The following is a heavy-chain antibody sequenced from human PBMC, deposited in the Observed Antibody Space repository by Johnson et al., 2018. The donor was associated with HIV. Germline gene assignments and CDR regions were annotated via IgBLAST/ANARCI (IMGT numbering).Heavy chain of an antibody. CDR2: IKQDGSEK. Sequence: QVQLVESGGGVVQPGRSLRLSCAASKFTFSTYVMHWVRQAPGNVLEWVANIKQDGSEKYYADSVKGRFTISRDNSKNTLYLQMNSLRAEDTAVYYCAKGESSSSEPDAFDVWGQGTVVTVSS. V-gene: IGHV3-30*18. J-gene: IGHJ3*01. D-gene: IGHD6-6*01. CDR1: KFTFSTYV. CDR3: AKGESSSSEPDAFDV.